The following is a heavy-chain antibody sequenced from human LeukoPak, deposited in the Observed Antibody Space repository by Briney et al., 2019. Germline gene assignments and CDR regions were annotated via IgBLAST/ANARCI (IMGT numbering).Heavy chain of an antibody. D-gene: IGHD6-6*01. Sequence: SETLSLTCAVSGGSFSGYYWSGLRQPPGKGLEWIGEINHSGSTNYNPSLKSRVTMSVDTSKNQFSLNLSSVTAADTAVYYCARGQGGSSSSRLDYWGQGTLVTVSS. CDR2: INHSGST. CDR1: GGSFSGYY. CDR3: ARGQGGSSSSRLDY. J-gene: IGHJ4*02. V-gene: IGHV4-34*01.